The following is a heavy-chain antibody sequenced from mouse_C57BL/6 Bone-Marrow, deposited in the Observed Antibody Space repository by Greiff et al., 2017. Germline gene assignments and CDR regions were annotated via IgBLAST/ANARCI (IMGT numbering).Heavy chain of an antibody. CDR3: ARGGIYLGFAY. CDR2: INYDGSST. D-gene: IGHD1-1*01. CDR1: GFTFSDYY. J-gene: IGHJ3*01. V-gene: IGHV5-16*01. Sequence: EVQLVESEGGLVQPGSSMKLSCTASGFTFSDYYMAWVRQVPEKGLEWVANINYDGSSTYYLNSLKSRFIISRDNAKNILYLQMSSLKSEDTATYYCARGGIYLGFAYWGQGTLVTVSA.